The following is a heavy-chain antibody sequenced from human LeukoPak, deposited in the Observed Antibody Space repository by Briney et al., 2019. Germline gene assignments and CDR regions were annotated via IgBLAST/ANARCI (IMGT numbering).Heavy chain of an antibody. Sequence: ASVKVSCKASGYTFTGFYIHWVRQAPGQGPEWMGWINPNGGGTNYAQKFQGRVTMNRDTSISTVYMELSRLKSDDTAVYYCARLDVQYSFENWGRGTLVTVSS. CDR1: GYTFTGFY. J-gene: IGHJ4*02. V-gene: IGHV1-2*02. CDR2: INPNGGGT. CDR3: ARLDVQYSFEN.